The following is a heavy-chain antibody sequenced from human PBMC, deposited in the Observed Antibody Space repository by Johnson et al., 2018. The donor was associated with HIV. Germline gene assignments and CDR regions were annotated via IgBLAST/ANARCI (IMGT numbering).Heavy chain of an antibody. CDR3: AKGLLIAAAHDAFDI. D-gene: IGHD6-13*01. Sequence: QVQLVESGGGVVQPGKSLRLSCAASGFTFSSYGMHWVRQAPGKGLQWVAVISNDGRNKDYADSVKGRFTISRDNSKNTLYLQMNSLRAEDTAVYYCAKGLLIAAAHDAFDIWGQGTMVTVSS. CDR1: GFTFSSYG. V-gene: IGHV3-33*05. CDR2: ISNDGRNK. J-gene: IGHJ3*02.